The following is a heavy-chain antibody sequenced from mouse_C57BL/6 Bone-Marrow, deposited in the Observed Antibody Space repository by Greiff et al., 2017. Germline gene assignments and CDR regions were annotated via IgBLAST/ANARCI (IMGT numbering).Heavy chain of an antibody. V-gene: IGHV1-50*01. CDR2: IDPSDSYT. D-gene: IGHD3-3*01. J-gene: IGHJ3*01. CDR1: GYTFTSYW. Sequence: QVQLQQPGAELVKPGASVKLSCKASGYTFTSYWMQWVKQRPGQGLEWIGEIDPSDSYTNYNQKFKGKATLTVDTSSSPAYMQLSSLTSEDSAVYYCARDGTWFAYWGQGTLVTVSA. CDR3: ARDGTWFAY.